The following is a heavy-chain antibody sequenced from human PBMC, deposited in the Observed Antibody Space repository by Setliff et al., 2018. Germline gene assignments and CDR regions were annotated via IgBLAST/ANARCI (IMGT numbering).Heavy chain of an antibody. Sequence: LSLSCAASRITFSSFAMHWVRQAPGKGLEWVAVIWFDGSNKYYADSLKGRFTISRDNSKNTLYLQMNSLRVEDTALDYCVKDRVPDGVWDFDFWGQGTLVTVSS. CDR2: IWFDGSNK. CDR3: VKDRVPDGVWDFDF. J-gene: IGHJ4*02. CDR1: RITFSSFA. D-gene: IGHD4-17*01. V-gene: IGHV3-33*06.